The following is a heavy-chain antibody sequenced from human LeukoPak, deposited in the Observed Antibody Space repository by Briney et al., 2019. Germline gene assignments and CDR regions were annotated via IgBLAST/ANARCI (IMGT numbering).Heavy chain of an antibody. J-gene: IGHJ5*02. CDR2: IYHSGST. CDR3: ARASPGPNWFDP. CDR1: GGSISSGGYY. Sequence: SETLSLTCTVSGGSISSGGYYWSWIRQPPGKGLEWIGYIYHSGSTYYNPSLKSRVTISVDRSKNQFSLKLSSVTAADTAVYYCARASPGPNWFDPWGQGTLVTASS. V-gene: IGHV4-30-2*01.